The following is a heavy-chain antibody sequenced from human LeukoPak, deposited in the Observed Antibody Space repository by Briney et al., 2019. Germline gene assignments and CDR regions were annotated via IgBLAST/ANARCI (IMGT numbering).Heavy chain of an antibody. Sequence: SQTLSLTCTVSGGSISSSAYFWDWIRQPPGKGLEWIATIYYSGSTYYNPSLQSRVTISVDTSKNQFSLKLNSVTAADTAVYYCARSSGYYPPGFFDYWGQGTLVTVSS. CDR2: IYYSGST. D-gene: IGHD3-22*01. CDR1: GGSISSSAYF. CDR3: ARSSGYYPPGFFDY. J-gene: IGHJ4*02. V-gene: IGHV4-39*07.